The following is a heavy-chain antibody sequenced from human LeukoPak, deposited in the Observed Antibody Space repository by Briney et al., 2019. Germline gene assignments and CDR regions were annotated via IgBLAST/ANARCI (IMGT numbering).Heavy chain of an antibody. V-gene: IGHV3-15*01. D-gene: IGHD1-26*01. CDR3: TSLVGSPTY. J-gene: IGHJ4*02. CDR1: GFNFQYAW. CDR2: IKSKRDGETT. Sequence: GGSLRLSCAGSGFNFQYAWMTWVRQAPGKGPEWVGRIKSKRDGETTDYAALVKSRFSISRDDSKNTVYLQMNSVRTEDTAVYYCTSLVGSPTYWGQGTLVTVSS.